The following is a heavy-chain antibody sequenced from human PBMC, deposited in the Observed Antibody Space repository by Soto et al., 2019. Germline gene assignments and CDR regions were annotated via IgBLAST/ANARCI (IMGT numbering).Heavy chain of an antibody. D-gene: IGHD6-19*01. CDR1: GGSISSYY. CDR2: IYYSGST. Sequence: SETLSLTCTVSGGSISSYYWSWIRQPPGKGLEWIGYIYYSGSTNYNPSLKSRVTISVDTSKNQFSLKLSSVTAADTAVYYCARLGPSLYSSGGARRERGYYMDVWGKGTTVTVSS. J-gene: IGHJ6*03. CDR3: ARLGPSLYSSGGARRERGYYMDV. V-gene: IGHV4-59*08.